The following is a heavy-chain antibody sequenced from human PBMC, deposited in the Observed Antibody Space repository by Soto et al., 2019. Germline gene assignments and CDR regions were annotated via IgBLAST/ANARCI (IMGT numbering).Heavy chain of an antibody. CDR2: IYYSGST. J-gene: IGHJ4*02. CDR1: GGSISSGDYY. V-gene: IGHV4-30-4*01. Sequence: SETLSLTCTVSGGSISSGDYYWSWIRQPPGKGLEWIGYIYYSGSTYYNPSLRSRVTISVDTSKNQFSLKLSSVTAADTAVYYCARDRGIDHFDYWGQGTLVTVSS. CDR3: ARDRGIDHFDY. D-gene: IGHD1-26*01.